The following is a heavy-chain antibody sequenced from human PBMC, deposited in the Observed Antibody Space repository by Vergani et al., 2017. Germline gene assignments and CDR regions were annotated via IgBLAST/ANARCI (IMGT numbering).Heavy chain of an antibody. D-gene: IGHD6-13*01. J-gene: IGHJ6*02. CDR3: ARISSSWYGDYYYYGMDV. V-gene: IGHV1-24*01. Sequence: QVQLVQSGAEVKKPGASVKVSCKVSGYTLTELSMHWVRQAPGKGLEWMGGFDPEDGETIYAQKFQGRVTMTEDTSTDTAYMELRSLRSDDTAVYYCARISSSWYGDYYYYGMDVWGQGTTVTVSS. CDR2: FDPEDGET. CDR1: GYTLTELS.